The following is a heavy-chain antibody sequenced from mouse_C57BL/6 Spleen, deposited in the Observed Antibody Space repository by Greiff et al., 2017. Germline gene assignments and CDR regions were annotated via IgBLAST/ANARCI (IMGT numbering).Heavy chain of an antibody. J-gene: IGHJ2*01. CDR2: ISDGGSYT. Sequence: EVQRVESGGGLVKPGGSLKLSCAASGFTFSSYAMSWVRQTPEKRLEWVATISDGGSYTYYPDNVKGRFTISRDNAKNNLYLQMSHLKSEDTAMYYCARERRQKGHFDYWGKGTTLTVSS. CDR3: ARERRQKGHFDY. CDR1: GFTFSSYA. D-gene: IGHD2-12*01. V-gene: IGHV5-4*01.